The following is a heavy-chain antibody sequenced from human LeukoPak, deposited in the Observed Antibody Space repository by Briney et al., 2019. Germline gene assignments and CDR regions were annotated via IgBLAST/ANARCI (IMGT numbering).Heavy chain of an antibody. CDR2: IYYSGST. D-gene: IGHD6-13*01. CDR3: ASLLRGSSRTTPDY. V-gene: IGHV4-59*12. CDR1: GGSISSYY. J-gene: IGHJ4*02. Sequence: SETLSHTCTVSGGSISSYYWSWIRQPPGKGLEWIGYIYYSGSTNYNPSLKSRVTISVDTSKNQFSLKLSSVTAADTAVYYCASLLRGSSRTTPDYWGQGTLVTVSS.